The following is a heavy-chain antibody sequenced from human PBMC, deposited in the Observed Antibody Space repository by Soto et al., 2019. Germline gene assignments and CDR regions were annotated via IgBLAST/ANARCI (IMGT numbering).Heavy chain of an antibody. CDR2: INWNGGST. D-gene: IGHD3-22*01. V-gene: IGHV3-20*04. CDR3: AREVVYYDSSGYPGGAFDI. J-gene: IGHJ3*02. Sequence: GGSLRLSCAASGFTFDDYGMSWVRQAPGKGLEWVSGINWNGGSTGYADSVKGRFTISRDNAKNSLYLQMNSLRAEDTALYYCAREVVYYDSSGYPGGAFDIWGQGTMVTVSS. CDR1: GFTFDDYG.